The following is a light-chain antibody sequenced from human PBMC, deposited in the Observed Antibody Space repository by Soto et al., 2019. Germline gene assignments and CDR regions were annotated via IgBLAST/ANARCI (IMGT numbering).Light chain of an antibody. CDR2: GAS. Sequence: EIVLTQSPGTLSLSPGERATLSCRASQSVSSSYLAWYQQKPGQAPRLLIYGASSRATGIPDRFSGSGSGTDFTLTISRLEPDYFSVYYCQQYGSSSELTFAGGIGVDI. J-gene: IGKJ4*01. CDR1: QSVSSSY. V-gene: IGKV3-20*01. CDR3: QQYGSSSELT.